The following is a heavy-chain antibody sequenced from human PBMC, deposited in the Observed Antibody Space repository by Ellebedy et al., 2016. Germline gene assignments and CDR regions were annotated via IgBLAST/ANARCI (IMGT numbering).Heavy chain of an antibody. CDR1: GGSISSYY. V-gene: IGHV4-59*01. CDR2: IYYSGST. CDR3: AKDTYSSGWYGHFDY. J-gene: IGHJ4*02. Sequence: GSLRLSCTVSGGSISSYYWSWIRQPPGKGLEWIGYIYYSGSTNYNPSLKSRVTISVDTSKNQFSLKLSSVTAADTAVYYCAKDTYSSGWYGHFDYWGQGTPVTVSS. D-gene: IGHD6-19*01.